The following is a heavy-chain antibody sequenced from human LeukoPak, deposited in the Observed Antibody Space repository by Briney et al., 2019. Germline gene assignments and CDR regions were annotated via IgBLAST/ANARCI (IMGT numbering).Heavy chain of an antibody. J-gene: IGHJ4*02. CDR3: VKDFGRIRGTPDS. V-gene: IGHV3-64D*06. CDR2: ISGSGNGGST. CDR1: GFVFSIYT. D-gene: IGHD1-26*01. Sequence: GGSLRLSCSASGFVFSIYTMYWVRQAPGKGPEYVSTISGSGNGGSTYYADSVKVRFTISRDDSKSILYLQMNGLRSEDTAVYYCVKDFGRIRGTPDSWGQGTLVTVSS.